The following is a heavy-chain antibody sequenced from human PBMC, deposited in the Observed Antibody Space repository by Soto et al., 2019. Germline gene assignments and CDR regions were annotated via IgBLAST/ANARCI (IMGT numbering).Heavy chain of an antibody. CDR1: GGSISSSSYY. D-gene: IGHD2-15*01. V-gene: IGHV4-39*01. CDR2: IYYSGST. Sequence: QLQLQESGPGLVKPSETLSLTCTVSGGSISSSSYYWGWIRQPPGKGLEWIGSIYYSGSTYYNPSLKSRVALSVETFTNQFALKLSSVTAADAAVYYCARQKTTYCSGGSCHHTFWKYWGQGTLVTVCS. CDR3: ARQKTTYCSGGSCHHTFWKY. J-gene: IGHJ4*02.